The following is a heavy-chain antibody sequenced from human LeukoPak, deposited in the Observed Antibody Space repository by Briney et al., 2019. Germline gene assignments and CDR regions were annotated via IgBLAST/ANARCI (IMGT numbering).Heavy chain of an antibody. Sequence: PGGSLRLSCAASGFTFSSYAMSWVRQAPGQGLEWVSAISGSGGSTYYADSVKGRFTISRDNSKNTLYLQMNSLRAEDTAVYYCAKDDPIAVAGHFDYWGQGTLVTAST. V-gene: IGHV3-23*01. CDR2: ISGSGGST. J-gene: IGHJ4*02. CDR1: GFTFSSYA. D-gene: IGHD6-19*01. CDR3: AKDDPIAVAGHFDY.